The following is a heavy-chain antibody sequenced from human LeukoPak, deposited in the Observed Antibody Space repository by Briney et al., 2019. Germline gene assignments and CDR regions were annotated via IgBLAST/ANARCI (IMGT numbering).Heavy chain of an antibody. D-gene: IGHD6-6*01. Sequence: GASVKVSCKASGYTFTSYYMHWVRQAPGQGLEWMGIINPSGGSTSYAQKFQGRVTMTRDTSTSTVYMELSSLRSEDTAVYYCARERGRSSSFFGSLRKLYYYGMDVWGQGTTVTVSS. J-gene: IGHJ6*02. CDR1: GYTFTSYY. CDR3: ARERGRSSSFFGSLRKLYYYGMDV. CDR2: INPSGGST. V-gene: IGHV1-46*01.